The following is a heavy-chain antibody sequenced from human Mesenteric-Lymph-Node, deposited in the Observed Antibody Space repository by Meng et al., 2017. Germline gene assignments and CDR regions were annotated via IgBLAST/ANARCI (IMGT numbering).Heavy chain of an antibody. CDR3: ARDSPGGYGYFDS. CDR2: IHYSGTT. J-gene: IGHJ4*02. V-gene: IGHV4-30-4*01. Sequence: QVRLQGSGPGLVKPSQTLSLTCTVSDGFTTSDDYYWSWIRQPPGKGLEWIGYIHYSGTTYYNPSLKSRIAIPLDTSKNQFSLNLNSVTAADAAVYYCARDSPGGYGYFDSWGQGTLVTVSS. D-gene: IGHD5-12*01. CDR1: DGFTTSDDYY.